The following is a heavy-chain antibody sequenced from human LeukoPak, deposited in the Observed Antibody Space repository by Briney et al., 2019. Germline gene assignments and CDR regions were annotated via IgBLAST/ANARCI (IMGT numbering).Heavy chain of an antibody. D-gene: IGHD3-10*01. CDR3: AKDHGFWEFFDY. CDR2: ISGSGGST. J-gene: IGHJ4*02. V-gene: IGHV3-23*01. Sequence: GGSLRLTCAASGFTFSSYAMSWIRQAPGKGLEWVSAISGSGGSTYYADSVKGRFTISRDNSKNTLYLQMNSLRAEDTAVYYCAKDHGFWEFFDYWGQGTLVTVSS. CDR1: GFTFSSYA.